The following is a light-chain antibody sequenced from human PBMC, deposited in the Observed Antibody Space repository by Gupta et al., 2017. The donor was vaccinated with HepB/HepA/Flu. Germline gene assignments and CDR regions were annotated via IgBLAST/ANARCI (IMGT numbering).Light chain of an antibody. J-gene: IGKJ5*01. V-gene: IGKV1-9*01. CDR3: KQLTSYPIT. CDR1: QGISSY. Sequence: DIQLTQSPSFLSASVGDRVTITCRASQGISSYLAWYQQKPGKAPKLLIYAASTLQSGVPSRFSGSGSGTEFTLTISSLQPEDFATYYCKQLTSYPITFGQGTRLEIK. CDR2: AAS.